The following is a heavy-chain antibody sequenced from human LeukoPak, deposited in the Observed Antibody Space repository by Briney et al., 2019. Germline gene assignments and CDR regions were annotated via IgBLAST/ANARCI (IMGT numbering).Heavy chain of an antibody. D-gene: IGHD6-6*01. CDR3: ARGRWRWVAARPGSLYFDY. Sequence: PSETLSLTCTVSGGSISSSSYYWGWIRQPPGKGLEWIGSIYYSGSTYYNPSLKSRVTISVDTSKNQFSLKLSSVTAADTAVYYCARGRWRWVAARPGSLYFDYWGQGTLVTVSS. CDR1: GGSISSSSYY. J-gene: IGHJ4*02. V-gene: IGHV4-39*07. CDR2: IYYSGST.